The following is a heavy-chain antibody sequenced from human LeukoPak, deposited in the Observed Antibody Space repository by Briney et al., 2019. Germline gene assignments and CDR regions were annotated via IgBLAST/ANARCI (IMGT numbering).Heavy chain of an antibody. Sequence: PGGSLRLSCAASGFTFSSYGMPWVRQAPGKGLEWVAVIGYDGSNKYYADSVKGRFTISRDNSKNTLYLQMNSLRAEDTAVYYCARDRPIDYYGVDVWGQGTTVTVSS. J-gene: IGHJ6*02. V-gene: IGHV3-33*01. CDR1: GFTFSSYG. CDR3: ARDRPIDYYGVDV. CDR2: IGYDGSNK.